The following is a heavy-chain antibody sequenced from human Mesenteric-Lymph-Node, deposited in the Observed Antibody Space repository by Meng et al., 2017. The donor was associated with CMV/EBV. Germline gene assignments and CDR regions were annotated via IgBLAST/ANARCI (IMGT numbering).Heavy chain of an antibody. Sequence: GESLKISCAASGFIFDDYGMNWVRQAPGKGLEWVSGIHWNGGFTSYADSVKGRFTISRDNAKNSLYLQMNSLRAEDTALYYCVRDEYSGSLYYYGMDVWGQGTTVTVSS. CDR3: VRDEYSGSLYYYGMDV. D-gene: IGHD5-12*01. CDR2: IHWNGGFT. CDR1: GFIFDDYG. J-gene: IGHJ6*02. V-gene: IGHV3-20*04.